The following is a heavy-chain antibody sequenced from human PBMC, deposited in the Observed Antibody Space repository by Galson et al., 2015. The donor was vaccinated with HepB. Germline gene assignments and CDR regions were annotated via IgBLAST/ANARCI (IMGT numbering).Heavy chain of an antibody. V-gene: IGHV3-33*01. CDR1: GFTFNSYG. CDR3: ARDGGALATVWGY. J-gene: IGHJ4*02. CDR2: IWYDGSNK. D-gene: IGHD4-11*01. Sequence: SLRLSCAASGFTFNSYGMHWVRQAPGKGLEWVALIWYDGSNKYYADSVKGRFTISRDNSKNTLYLQMNSLRAEDTAVYYCARDGGALATVWGYWGQGTLVTVSS.